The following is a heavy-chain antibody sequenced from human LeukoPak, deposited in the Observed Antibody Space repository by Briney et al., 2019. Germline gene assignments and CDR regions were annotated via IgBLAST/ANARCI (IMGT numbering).Heavy chain of an antibody. CDR3: AKAAGHDYGDYTAGFDP. D-gene: IGHD4-17*01. J-gene: IGHJ5*02. CDR1: GFTFSSYA. V-gene: IGHV3-23*01. Sequence: PGGSLRLSCAASGFTFSSYAMSWVRQAPGKGLEWVSAISGSGGSTYYADSVKGRFTISRDNSKNTLYLQMNSLRAEDTAVYYCAKAAGHDYGDYTAGFDPWGQGTLVTVSS. CDR2: ISGSGGST.